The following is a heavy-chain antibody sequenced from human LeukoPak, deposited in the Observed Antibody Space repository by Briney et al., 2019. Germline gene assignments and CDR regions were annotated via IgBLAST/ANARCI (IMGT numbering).Heavy chain of an antibody. CDR3: ARTSLRYFGSGSYSLDVFDI. J-gene: IGHJ3*02. D-gene: IGHD3-10*01. CDR1: GFTFNTYA. Sequence: GGSLRLSCAASGFTFNTYALHWIRQAPGKGLEWVAAITSDGSKKYYADSVKGRFTISRDNSENTLYLQMNSLRADDTAVYFCARTSLRYFGSGSYSLDVFDIWGQGTMVTVSS. CDR2: ITSDGSKK. V-gene: IGHV3-30-3*01.